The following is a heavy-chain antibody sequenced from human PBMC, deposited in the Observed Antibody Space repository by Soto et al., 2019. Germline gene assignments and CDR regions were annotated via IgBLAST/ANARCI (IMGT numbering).Heavy chain of an antibody. CDR2: IIPILGIA. Sequence: SVTGSCKASGGTFSSYTISWVRQAPGQGLEWMGRIIPILGIANCAQKFQGRVTITADKSTSTAYMELSSLRSEDTAVYYCARALFGVELGAFDIWGQGTMVTVSS. D-gene: IGHD3-3*01. CDR3: ARALFGVELGAFDI. CDR1: GGTFSSYT. V-gene: IGHV1-69*02. J-gene: IGHJ3*02.